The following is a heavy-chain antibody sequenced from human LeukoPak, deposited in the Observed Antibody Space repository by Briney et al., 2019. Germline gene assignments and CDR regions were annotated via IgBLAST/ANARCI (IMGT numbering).Heavy chain of an antibody. J-gene: IGHJ4*02. CDR2: IKQDGSEK. V-gene: IGHV3-7*01. Sequence: GGSLRLSCAASGFTFSSYWMHWVRQAPGKGLEWVANIKQDGSEKYYVDSVKGRFTISRDNAKNSLYLQMNSLRAEDTAVYYCARDMPVTTTTFDYWGQGTLVTVSS. CDR1: GFTFSSYW. CDR3: ARDMPVTTTTFDY. D-gene: IGHD4-17*01.